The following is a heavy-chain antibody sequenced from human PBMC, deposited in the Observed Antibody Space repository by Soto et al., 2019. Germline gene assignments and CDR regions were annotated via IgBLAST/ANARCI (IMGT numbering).Heavy chain of an antibody. CDR1: GGSISSGGYY. V-gene: IGHV4-31*03. D-gene: IGHD6-13*01. J-gene: IGHJ4*02. CDR3: ARRGISAIGIYFFDY. CDR2: IYYSGTS. Sequence: SETLSLTCTVSGGSISSGGYYWSWIRQHPGKGLEWIWYIYYSGTSYYNPSLQNRVTMSVDTSTNQFSLKLSSVNAADTAVYYCARRGISAIGIYFFDYWGQGTLVTVSS.